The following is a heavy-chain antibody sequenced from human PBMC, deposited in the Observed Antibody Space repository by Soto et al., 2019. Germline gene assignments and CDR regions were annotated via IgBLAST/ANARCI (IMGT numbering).Heavy chain of an antibody. D-gene: IGHD1-1*01. CDR1: GFTISGKKY. Sequence: DVQLVESGGGLIQPGESLRLSCAAFGFTISGKKYVAWVRQAPGQGLEWVSALYDIDGSFYADSVKGRFTTSRDSSKTTVYIQMNDLRPYDTAVYYCATWHEREHAYDVWGLGTTVTVSS. J-gene: IGHJ3*01. CDR3: ATWHEREHAYDV. V-gene: IGHV3-53*01. CDR2: LYDIDGS.